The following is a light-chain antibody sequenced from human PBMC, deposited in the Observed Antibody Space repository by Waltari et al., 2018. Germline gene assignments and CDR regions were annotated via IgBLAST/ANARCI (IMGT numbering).Light chain of an antibody. V-gene: IGKV3-15*01. CDR1: QSVSGC. J-gene: IGKJ4*01. Sequence: EIVMTQFPATLSVSPGERAILSCRASQSVSGCLAWYQQKPGQAPRLLIYSASTRVTGIRARFSGGGSGTEFTLTISSLQSEDFAVYHCQQYNDWLAPTFGGGTKVEI. CDR2: SAS. CDR3: QQYNDWLAPT.